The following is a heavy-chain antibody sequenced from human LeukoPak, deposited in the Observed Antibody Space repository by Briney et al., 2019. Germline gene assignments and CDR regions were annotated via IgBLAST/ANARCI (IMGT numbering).Heavy chain of an antibody. CDR3: ASRWLDEDD. D-gene: IGHD6-19*01. Sequence: SETLSLACTVSGGSVSSGNYFWTWIRQPPGKGRERLGYFFYTGRTNYNPALKSRVTIPLDTSKNQCSLKLNPVTAADTAAYYCASRWLDEDDWGQGTLVTVSS. CDR2: FFYTGRT. CDR1: GGSVSSGNYF. J-gene: IGHJ4*02. V-gene: IGHV4-61*01.